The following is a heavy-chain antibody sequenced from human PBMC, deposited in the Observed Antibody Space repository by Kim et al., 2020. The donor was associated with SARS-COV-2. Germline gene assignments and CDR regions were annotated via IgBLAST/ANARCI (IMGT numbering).Heavy chain of an antibody. CDR3: ARGPGGNRFGASHSDY. J-gene: IGHJ4*02. CDR1: GYTFTGHY. D-gene: IGHD2-15*01. V-gene: IGHV1-2*06. Sequence: ASVKVSCKASGYTFTGHYIHWVRQAPGQGPEWMGRINPNSGDKDYAQNFQGRVTMTRDTSITTAYMELSSLRSDDTAVYFCARGPGGNRFGASHSDYWGQGSLITVSS. CDR2: INPNSGDK.